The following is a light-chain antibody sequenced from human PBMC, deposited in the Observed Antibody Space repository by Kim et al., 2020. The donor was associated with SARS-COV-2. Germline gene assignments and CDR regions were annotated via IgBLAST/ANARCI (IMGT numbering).Light chain of an antibody. CDR1: TSDVGSYAL. Sequence: QSALTQPASVSGSPGQSITIPCTGSTSDVGSYALVSWYQQRPGTAPKLVIFEVSRRPSGVSDRFSGSKSGNTASLTISGLQAEDEAIYYCCTSVHRVTLVFGGGTKGTVL. V-gene: IGLV2-23*02. J-gene: IGLJ2*01. CDR2: EVS. CDR3: CTSVHRVTLV.